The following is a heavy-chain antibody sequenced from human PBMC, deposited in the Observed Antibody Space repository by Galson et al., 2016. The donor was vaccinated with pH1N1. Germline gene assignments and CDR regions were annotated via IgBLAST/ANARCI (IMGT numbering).Heavy chain of an antibody. V-gene: IGHV4-39*01. J-gene: IGHJ4*02. CDR1: GGSISSSSYY. D-gene: IGHD3-10*01. Sequence: SETLSLTCTVSGGSISSSSYYWGWIRQPPGKGLEWIGSIYYSGSTYYNPPLKSRVTISVDTSKNQFSLKMSSVTAADTAVYYCARRGIEEFLYYFDYWGQGTLVTVSS. CDR3: ARRGIEEFLYYFDY. CDR2: IYYSGST.